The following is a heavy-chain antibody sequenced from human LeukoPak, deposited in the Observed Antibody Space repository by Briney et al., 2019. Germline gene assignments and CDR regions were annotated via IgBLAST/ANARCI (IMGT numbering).Heavy chain of an antibody. CDR3: AKGSF. Sequence: GGCLRLSCAASGFTFSSSVMSWVRQAPGKGLEWVSGISNSGSITYYADSVKGRFTISTDNSKNMLYLQMNSLRAEDTAVYYCAKGSFWGQGTLVTVSS. J-gene: IGHJ4*02. CDR2: ISNSGSIT. CDR1: GFTFSSSV. V-gene: IGHV3-23*01.